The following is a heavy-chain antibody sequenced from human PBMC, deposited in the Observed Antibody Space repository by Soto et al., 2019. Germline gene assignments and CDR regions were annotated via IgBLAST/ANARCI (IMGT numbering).Heavy chain of an antibody. CDR3: ARDRFGSSSGYFDY. CDR2: IYYSGST. V-gene: IGHV4-31*03. J-gene: IGHJ4*02. D-gene: IGHD6-6*01. CDR1: GGSISSGGYY. Sequence: SETLSLTCTVSGGSISSGGYYWSWIRQHPGKGLEWIGYIYYSGSTYYNPSLKSRLTISIDTSENQFSLKLNSLTAADTAVYFCARDRFGSSSGYFDYWGQGALVTVSS.